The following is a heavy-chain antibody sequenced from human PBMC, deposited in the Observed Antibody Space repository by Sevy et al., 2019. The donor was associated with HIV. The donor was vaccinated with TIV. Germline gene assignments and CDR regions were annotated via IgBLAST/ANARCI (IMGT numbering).Heavy chain of an antibody. CDR3: AKGSCSTGTSGFFDY. V-gene: IGHV3-9*01. CDR1: GFTFDDYA. Sequence: GGSLRLSCAASGFTFDDYAMHWVRQAPGKGLEWVSGISWNSGSIGYAGSVKGRFTIARDNAKNCLYMQMNSLGVEDTALYYCAKGSCSTGTSGFFDYWGQGTLVTVSS. CDR2: ISWNSGSI. J-gene: IGHJ4*02. D-gene: IGHD1-7*01.